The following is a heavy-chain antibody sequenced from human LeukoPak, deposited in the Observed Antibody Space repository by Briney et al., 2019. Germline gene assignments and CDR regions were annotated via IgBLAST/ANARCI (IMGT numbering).Heavy chain of an antibody. V-gene: IGHV1-8*01. D-gene: IGHD3-10*01. Sequence: ASVNVSCKASVYTFTSYDINWVRQATGKGLAWMGWMNPNRGNTGYAKKFQGRVTMTRNTSISTAYMELSSLRSEDTAVYYCARVVVRGVMRGAFDIWGQGTMVTVSS. CDR1: VYTFTSYD. J-gene: IGHJ3*02. CDR3: ARVVVRGVMRGAFDI. CDR2: MNPNRGNT.